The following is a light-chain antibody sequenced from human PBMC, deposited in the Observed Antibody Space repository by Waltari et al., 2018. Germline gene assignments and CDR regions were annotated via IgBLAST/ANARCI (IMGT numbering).Light chain of an antibody. V-gene: IGLV2-23*02. CDR1: SSDVGSYNI. CDR3: SSYGSINTWL. J-gene: IGLJ3*02. Sequence: QSALTQAASVSGSPGQSITISCTGTSSDVGSYNIVSCYQQHPGKAPNLTISGVTKRPSGVSNRFSGSKSGNTASLTISGLQAEDEADYFCSSYGSINTWLFGGGTKLTVL. CDR2: GVT.